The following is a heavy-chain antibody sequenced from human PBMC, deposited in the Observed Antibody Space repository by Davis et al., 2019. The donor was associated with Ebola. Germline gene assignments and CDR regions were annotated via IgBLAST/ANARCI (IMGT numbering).Heavy chain of an antibody. V-gene: IGHV4-34*01. D-gene: IGHD6-13*01. CDR3: ARGGAYSSSVYYYYYGMDV. J-gene: IGHJ6*02. Sequence: GSLRLSCAASGFTVSSNYMSWIRQPPGKGLEWIGEINHSGSTNYNPSLKSRVTISVDTSKNQFSLKLSSVTAADTAVYYCARGGAYSSSVYYYYYGMDVWGQGTTVTVSS. CDR1: GFTVSSNY. CDR2: INHSGST.